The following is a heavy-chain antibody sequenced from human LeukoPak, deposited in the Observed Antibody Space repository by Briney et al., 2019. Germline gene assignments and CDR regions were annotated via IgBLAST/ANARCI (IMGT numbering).Heavy chain of an antibody. J-gene: IGHJ4*02. Sequence: SETLSLTCTVSGGSISSYYWSWIRQPPGKGLEWIGYIYYSGSTNYNPSLKSRVTISVDTSKNQFSLKLSSVTAADTAVYYCTRRRGGGDGFFDYWGQGTLVTVSS. D-gene: IGHD3-16*01. CDR1: GGSISSYY. CDR3: TRRRGGGDGFFDY. V-gene: IGHV4-59*08. CDR2: IYYSGST.